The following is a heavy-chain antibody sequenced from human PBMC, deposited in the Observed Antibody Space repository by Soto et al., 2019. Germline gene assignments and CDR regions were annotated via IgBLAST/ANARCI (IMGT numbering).Heavy chain of an antibody. V-gene: IGHV4-59*08. D-gene: IGHD2-2*01. Sequence: SETLSLTCTVSGGSISSYYWSWIRQPPGKGLEWIGYIYYSGSTNYNPSLKSRVTISVGTSKNQFSLKLSSVTAADTAVYYCARRVPAAPNYYYYYMDVWGKGTTVTVSS. CDR1: GGSISSYY. CDR2: IYYSGST. CDR3: ARRVPAAPNYYYYYMDV. J-gene: IGHJ6*03.